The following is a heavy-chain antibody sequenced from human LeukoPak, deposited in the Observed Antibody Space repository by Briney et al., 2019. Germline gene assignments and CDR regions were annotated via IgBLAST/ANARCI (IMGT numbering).Heavy chain of an antibody. Sequence: GGSLRLSCAATGFTFSSYIMNWVRQAPGKGLEWVSSITSSSSYIYYADSVKGRFTMSRDNAKNSLYLQMNSLRAEDTAVYYCARDFGGYNNDYWGQGTLVTVSS. CDR1: GFTFSSYI. D-gene: IGHD5-24*01. V-gene: IGHV3-21*01. CDR3: ARDFGGYNNDY. CDR2: ITSSSSYI. J-gene: IGHJ4*02.